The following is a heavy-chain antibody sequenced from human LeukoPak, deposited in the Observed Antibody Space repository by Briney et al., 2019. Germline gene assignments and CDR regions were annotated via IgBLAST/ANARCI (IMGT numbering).Heavy chain of an antibody. CDR1: GGSISSYY. J-gene: IGHJ4*02. CDR2: IYYSGST. D-gene: IGHD4-17*01. V-gene: IGHV4-59*01. Sequence: SSETLSLTCTVSGGSISSYYWSWIRQPPGKGLEWIGYIYYSGSTNYNPSLKSRVTISVDTSKNQFSLKLSSVTAADTAVYYCASATDYGDYVSAFDYWGQGTLVTVSS. CDR3: ASATDYGDYVSAFDY.